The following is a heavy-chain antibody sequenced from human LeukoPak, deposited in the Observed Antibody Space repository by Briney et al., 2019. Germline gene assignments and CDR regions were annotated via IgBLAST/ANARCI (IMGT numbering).Heavy chain of an antibody. CDR3: ARDRALNSDYDGSFSY. J-gene: IGHJ4*02. D-gene: IGHD4-23*01. CDR2: IWYDGSNK. CDR1: GFTFTSYG. Sequence: PGTSLRLSCAASGFTFTSYGMHWVRQAPGKGLEWVAVIWYDGSNKYYVDSVKGRFTISRDNSKNTLYLQMNSLRAEDTAVYYCARDRALNSDYDGSFSYWGQGTLVTVSS. V-gene: IGHV3-33*01.